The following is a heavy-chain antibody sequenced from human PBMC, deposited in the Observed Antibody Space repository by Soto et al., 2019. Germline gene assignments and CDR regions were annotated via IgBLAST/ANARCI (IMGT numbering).Heavy chain of an antibody. D-gene: IGHD3-3*01. V-gene: IGHV3-23*01. J-gene: IGHJ4*02. CDR3: AKDPSPWGIFGVAQTHYFDY. CDR2: ISGSGGST. CDR1: GFTFSSYA. Sequence: GESLKISCAASGFTFSSYAMSWVRQAPGKGLEWVSAISGSGGSTYYADSVKGRFTISRDNSKNTLYLQMNSLRAEDTAVYYCAKDPSPWGIFGVAQTHYFDYWGQGTLVTVSS.